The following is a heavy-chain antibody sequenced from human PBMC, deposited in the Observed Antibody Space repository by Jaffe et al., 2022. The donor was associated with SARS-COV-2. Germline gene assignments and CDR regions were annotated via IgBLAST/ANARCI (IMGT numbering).Heavy chain of an antibody. Sequence: QVQLQQWGAGLLKPSETLSLTCAVYGGSFSGYYWSWIRQPPGKGLEWIGEINHSGSTNYNPSLKSRVTISVDTSKNQFSLKLSSVTAADTAVYYCARGQGTGKHSYGYVRGGNWFDPWGQGTLVTVSS. CDR1: GGSFSGYY. CDR2: INHSGST. V-gene: IGHV4-34*01. D-gene: IGHD5-18*01. CDR3: ARGQGTGKHSYGYVRGGNWFDP. J-gene: IGHJ5*02.